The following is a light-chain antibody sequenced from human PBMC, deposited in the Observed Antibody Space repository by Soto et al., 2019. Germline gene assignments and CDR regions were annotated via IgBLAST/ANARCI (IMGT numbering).Light chain of an antibody. J-gene: IGKJ1*01. V-gene: IGKV3-11*01. CDR2: DAS. CDR1: QSVSSY. Sequence: ETVLTQSPATLSLSPGERATLSCRASQSVSSYLAWYQQKPGQAPRLLIYDASNRATGIPARFSGSRSGTDFTLTISSLEPEDFAVYYCQQRSNWPPTFGQGTKVEIK. CDR3: QQRSNWPPT.